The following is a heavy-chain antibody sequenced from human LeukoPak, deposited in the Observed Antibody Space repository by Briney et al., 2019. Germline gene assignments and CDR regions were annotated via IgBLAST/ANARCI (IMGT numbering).Heavy chain of an antibody. CDR3: ARDLKWSIDY. V-gene: IGHV1-46*01. D-gene: IGHD3-3*01. J-gene: IGHJ4*02. CDR1: GYTFTSYY. Sequence: ASVRVSCKASGYTFTSYYIHWVRQAPGQGLEWMGIINPSGGSTNYAQNFQGRATVTSDTSTSTIYMELSSLRSADTAFYYCARDLKWSIDYWGQGTLVTVSS. CDR2: INPSGGST.